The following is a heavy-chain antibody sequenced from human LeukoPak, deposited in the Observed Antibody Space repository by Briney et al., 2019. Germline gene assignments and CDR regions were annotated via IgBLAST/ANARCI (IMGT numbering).Heavy chain of an antibody. Sequence: SETLSLTCTVSGGSISSYYWSWVRQPPGKGLEWIGYIYYSGSTNYNPSLKSRVTISVDTSKNQFSLKLSSVTAADTAVYYCARDYYGSGSLDYWGQGTLVTVSS. CDR2: IYYSGST. CDR1: GGSISSYY. CDR3: ARDYYGSGSLDY. D-gene: IGHD3-10*01. V-gene: IGHV4-59*01. J-gene: IGHJ4*02.